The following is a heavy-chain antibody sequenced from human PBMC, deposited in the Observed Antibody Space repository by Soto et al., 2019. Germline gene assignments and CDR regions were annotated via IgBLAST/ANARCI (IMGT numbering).Heavy chain of an antibody. CDR2: ISYRGNT. J-gene: IGHJ5*02. V-gene: IGHV4-31*03. D-gene: IGHD6-13*01. Sequence: SETLSLTCTVSGGSFSSGAYHWSWIRHYPGKGLEWIGSISYRGNTYYNPSLKSRLSMSVDTSKNQFSLNLTSVTAADTAVYFCARMSATGTRWFERWGQGTQVTVSS. CDR1: GGSFSSGAYH. CDR3: ARMSATGTRWFER.